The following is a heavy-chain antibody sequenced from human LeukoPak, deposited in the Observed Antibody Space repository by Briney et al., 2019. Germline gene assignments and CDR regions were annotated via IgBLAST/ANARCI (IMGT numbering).Heavy chain of an antibody. CDR2: ISSTSSYI. D-gene: IGHD3-9*01. J-gene: IGHJ4*02. CDR1: GFTFSSYN. V-gene: IGHV3-21*01. CDR3: ARASGFNYYFDY. Sequence: GGSLRLSCAASGFTFSSYNMNLVRQAPGKGLKWFSFISSTSSYIYYADSVKGRFTISRDNAKNSLYLQMNSLRADDTAVYYCARASGFNYYFDYWGQGALVTVSS.